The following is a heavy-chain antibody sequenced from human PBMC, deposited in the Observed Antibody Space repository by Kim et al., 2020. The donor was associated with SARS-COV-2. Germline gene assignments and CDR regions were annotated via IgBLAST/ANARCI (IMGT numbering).Heavy chain of an antibody. CDR3: ARDRQRAGTGVDY. D-gene: IGHD6-19*01. J-gene: IGHJ4*02. CDR1: GDSVSSNSAA. CDR2: TYYRSKLYT. V-gene: IGHV6-1*01. Sequence: SQTLSLTCDISGDSVSSNSAAWNWIRQSPSRGLEWLGRTYYRSKLYTDYALSVKGRITINPDTSKNQFSLQLNSVTPEDTAVYYCARDRQRAGTGVDYWGQGTLVTVSS.